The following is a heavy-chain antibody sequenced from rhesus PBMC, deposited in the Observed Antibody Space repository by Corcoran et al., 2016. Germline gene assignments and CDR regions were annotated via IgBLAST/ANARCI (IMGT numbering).Heavy chain of an antibody. CDR1: GCSISRNY. D-gene: IGHD5-24*01. CDR3: ARDQRYSGYSLSGAFDF. Sequence: QVQLQESGPGLVKPSETLSLTCAVSGCSISRNYCNWIRQPPGQGTERIGRISDSGGSTDYNPSLKSRVTISTDTSKNQFSLKLNSVTAADTAVYYCARDQRYSGYSLSGAFDFWGQGLRVTVSS. V-gene: IGHV4-160*01. CDR2: ISDSGGST. J-gene: IGHJ3*01.